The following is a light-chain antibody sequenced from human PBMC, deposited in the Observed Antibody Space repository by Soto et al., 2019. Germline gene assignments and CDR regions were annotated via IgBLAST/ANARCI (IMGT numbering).Light chain of an antibody. Sequence: EIVLTQSPATLSLSPGERATLSCRASQTVGNDLVWYHQKRGQAPRLLIYSASNRATGIPARFSGSGSGTDFTLTLSSLEPEDFATYYCQQRSNWPPTFGGGTKVEIK. CDR2: SAS. CDR1: QTVGND. V-gene: IGKV3-11*01. CDR3: QQRSNWPPT. J-gene: IGKJ4*02.